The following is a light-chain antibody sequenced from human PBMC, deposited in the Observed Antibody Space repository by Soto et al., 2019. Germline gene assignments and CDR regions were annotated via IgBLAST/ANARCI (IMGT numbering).Light chain of an antibody. CDR1: SSNIGSKS. Sequence: QSVLTQPPSVSGTPGQTVTISCSGSSSNIGSKSVQWYQQLPETAPKRLIYSNNQRPSGVPDRFSGSKSGTSASLAISGLQSEDEAHYYCGAWDDTLNVLVFGGGTKLTVL. J-gene: IGLJ2*01. V-gene: IGLV1-44*01. CDR3: GAWDDTLNVLV. CDR2: SNN.